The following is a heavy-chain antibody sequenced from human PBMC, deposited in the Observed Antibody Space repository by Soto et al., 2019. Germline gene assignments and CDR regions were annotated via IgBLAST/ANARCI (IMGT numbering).Heavy chain of an antibody. D-gene: IGHD4-17*01. V-gene: IGHV4-34*01. CDR1: GGSFSGYY. CDR2: INHSGST. Sequence: PSETLSLTCAVYGGSFSGYYWSWIRQPPEKGLEWIGEINHSGSTNYNPSLKSRVTISVDTSKNQFSLKLSSVTAADTAVYYCARGGYGDPDYYYYGMDVWGQGTTVTVSS. J-gene: IGHJ6*02. CDR3: ARGGYGDPDYYYYGMDV.